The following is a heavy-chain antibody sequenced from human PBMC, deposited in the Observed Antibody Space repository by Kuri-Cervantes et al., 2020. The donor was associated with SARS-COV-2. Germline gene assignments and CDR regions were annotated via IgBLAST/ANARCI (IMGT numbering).Heavy chain of an antibody. D-gene: IGHD6-13*01. Sequence: SETLSLTCTVSGYSISSGYYWGWIRQPPGKGLEWIGSIYHSGSTYYNPSLKSRVTISVDTSKNQFSLKLSSVTAADTAVYYCARVGRAGPFDYRGQGTLVTVSS. CDR1: GYSISSGYY. CDR3: ARVGRAGPFDY. CDR2: IYHSGST. J-gene: IGHJ4*02. V-gene: IGHV4-38-2*02.